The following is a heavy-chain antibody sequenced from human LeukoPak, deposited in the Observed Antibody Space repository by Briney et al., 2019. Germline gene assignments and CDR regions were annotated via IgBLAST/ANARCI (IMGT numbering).Heavy chain of an antibody. Sequence: GGSLRLSCAASGFTFDDYTMHWVRQAPGKGLEWVSLINWDGGSTSYADSVKGRFTISRDNNKNSLYLRMNSLRTEDTALYYCAKSGTVVSGTYYFDYWGQGTLVTVSS. D-gene: IGHD1-26*01. CDR2: INWDGGST. CDR1: GFTFDDYT. CDR3: AKSGTVVSGTYYFDY. J-gene: IGHJ4*02. V-gene: IGHV3-43*01.